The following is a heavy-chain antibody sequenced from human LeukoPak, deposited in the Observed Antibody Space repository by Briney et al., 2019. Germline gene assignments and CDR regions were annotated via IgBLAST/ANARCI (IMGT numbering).Heavy chain of an antibody. J-gene: IGHJ4*02. Sequence: GGSLRLSCAASGFTFSNAWMSWVRQAPGKGLEWVGRIKSKTDGGTIDYAAPVKGRFTISGDDSQNTLFLQMNSLKTDDTAVYYCTTSNSGNYAWGQGTLVTVSS. V-gene: IGHV3-15*01. CDR1: GFTFSNAW. CDR3: TTSNSGNYA. CDR2: IKSKTDGGTI. D-gene: IGHD1-26*01.